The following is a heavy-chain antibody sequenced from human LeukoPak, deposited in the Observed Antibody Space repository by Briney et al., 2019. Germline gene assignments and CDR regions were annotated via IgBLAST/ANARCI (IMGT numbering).Heavy chain of an antibody. CDR1: GFTFSSYW. V-gene: IGHV3-7*01. J-gene: IGHJ6*03. CDR3: ARVGDIVVVPAAIGYMDV. CDR2: IKQDGSEK. D-gene: IGHD2-2*02. Sequence: GGSLRLSCAASGFTFSSYWMSWVRQAPGKGLEWVANIKQDGSEKYYVDSVKGRFTISRDNAKNSLYLQMNSLRAEDTAVYYCARVGDIVVVPAAIGYMDVWGKGTTVSVSS.